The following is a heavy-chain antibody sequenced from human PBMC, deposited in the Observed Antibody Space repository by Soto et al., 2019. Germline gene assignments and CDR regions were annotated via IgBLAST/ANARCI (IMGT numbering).Heavy chain of an antibody. D-gene: IGHD3-10*01. V-gene: IGHV1-2*02. J-gene: IGHJ5*02. CDR3: ARGRAMVRGPPPPNWFDP. Sequence: QVQLVQSGAEVKKPGASVKVSCKASGYTFTGYYMHWVRQAPGQGLEWMGWINPNSGGTNYAQKFQGGVTRTRDTSISTAYMELSRLRADDTAVYYCARGRAMVRGPPPPNWFDPWGQGTLVTVSS. CDR2: INPNSGGT. CDR1: GYTFTGYY.